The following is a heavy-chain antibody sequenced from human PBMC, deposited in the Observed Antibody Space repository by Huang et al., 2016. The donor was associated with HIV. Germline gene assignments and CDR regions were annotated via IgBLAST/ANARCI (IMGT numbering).Heavy chain of an antibody. V-gene: IGHV3-7*01. J-gene: IGHJ4*02. CDR1: GFTFSSYW. D-gene: IGHD3-10*01. CDR3: ARRLWYYYGSGRTSGYFDY. Sequence: EVQLVESGGGLVQPGGSLRLSCTASGFTFSSYWMSWVRQAPGKGWEWVANIKQDGSEKYYVDSVKGRFSISRDNAKNSLYLQMNSLRAEDTAVYYCARRLWYYYGSGRTSGYFDYWGQGTLVTVSS. CDR2: IKQDGSEK.